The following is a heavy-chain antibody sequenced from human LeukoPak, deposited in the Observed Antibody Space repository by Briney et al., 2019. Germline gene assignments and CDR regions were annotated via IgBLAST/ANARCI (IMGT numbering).Heavy chain of an antibody. J-gene: IGHJ6*03. V-gene: IGHV1-69*05. Sequence: SVTVSCKSSGGTFSSYAISWVRQAPGQGLEWMGGIIPIFGTANYAQKFQGRVTITTDESTSTAYMELSSLRSEDTAVYYCARGGSYFDYYYYYMDVWGKGTTVTVSS. CDR2: IIPIFGTA. D-gene: IGHD1-26*01. CDR1: GGTFSSYA. CDR3: ARGGSYFDYYYYYMDV.